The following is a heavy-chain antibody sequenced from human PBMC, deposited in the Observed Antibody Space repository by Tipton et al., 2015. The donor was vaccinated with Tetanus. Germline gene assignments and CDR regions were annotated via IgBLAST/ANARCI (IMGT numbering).Heavy chain of an antibody. Sequence: VQLVQSGGGVVQPGRSLRLSCAASGFTFSSYGMHWVRQAPGKGLEWVSYISSSGSTIYYADSVKGRFTISRDNAKNSLYLQRNSLRAEDTAVYYCAREGPGSGSSGWYVEDAFDIWGQGTMVTVSS. V-gene: IGHV3-48*04. CDR2: ISSSGSTI. D-gene: IGHD6-19*01. J-gene: IGHJ3*02. CDR3: AREGPGSGSSGWYVEDAFDI. CDR1: GFTFSSYG.